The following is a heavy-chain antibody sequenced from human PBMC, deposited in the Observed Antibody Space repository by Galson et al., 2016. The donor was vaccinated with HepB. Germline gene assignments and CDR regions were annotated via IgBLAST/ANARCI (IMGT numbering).Heavy chain of an antibody. CDR3: AIDPSQWHDLLFGN. CDR2: ICGRCGDM. CDR1: GFTFDKYG. D-gene: IGHD6-19*01. J-gene: IGHJ4*02. V-gene: IGHV3-23*01. Sequence: LRLSCAASGFTFDKYGMTWFRQAPGKGLEWVSTICGRCGDMDYADSVKGRFTISRDDSKTTLYLHMNSLRVEDTAIYYCAIDPSQWHDLLFGNWAQGTLVTVSA.